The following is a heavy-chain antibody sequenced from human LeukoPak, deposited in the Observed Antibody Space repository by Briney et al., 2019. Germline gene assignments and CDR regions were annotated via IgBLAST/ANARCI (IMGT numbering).Heavy chain of an antibody. CDR1: GFNFDYYS. CDR3: AKDIVVKGGLWDAFGS. Sequence: RPGGSLRLSCAASGFNFDYYSMHWVRQVPGKGLEWVSGIIWNSNTFGYADSVKGRFTISRDNAKNSLYLQMNSLRVEDTALYYCAKDIVVKGGLWDAFGSWGQGTMVTVSS. J-gene: IGHJ3*01. V-gene: IGHV3-9*01. D-gene: IGHD1-26*01. CDR2: IIWNSNTF.